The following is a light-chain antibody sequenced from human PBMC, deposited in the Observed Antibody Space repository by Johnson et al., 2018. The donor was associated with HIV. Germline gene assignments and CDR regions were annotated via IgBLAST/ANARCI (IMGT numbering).Light chain of an antibody. Sequence: QPVLTQPPSVSAAPGQKVTISCSGSNSNIGDNYVSWYQQLPGTAPKLLIYDNNKRPSGIPDRFSGSKSGTSATLGITGLQTGDEADYYCGTWDSRLSGYVFGTGTKVTVL. CDR3: GTWDSRLSGYV. V-gene: IGLV1-51*01. CDR1: NSNIGDNY. J-gene: IGLJ1*01. CDR2: DNN.